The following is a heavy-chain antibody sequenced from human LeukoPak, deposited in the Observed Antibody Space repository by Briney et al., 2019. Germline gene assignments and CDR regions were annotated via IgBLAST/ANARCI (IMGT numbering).Heavy chain of an antibody. J-gene: IGHJ4*02. Sequence: GGSLRLSCAASGFTFSSYSMNWVRQAPGKGLEWVSSISSSSSYIYYADSVKGRFTISRDNAKNSLYLQMNSLRAEDTAVYYCAREGFGEFILDYWDQGTLVTVSS. CDR2: ISSSSSYI. D-gene: IGHD3-10*01. CDR3: AREGFGEFILDY. CDR1: GFTFSSYS. V-gene: IGHV3-21*01.